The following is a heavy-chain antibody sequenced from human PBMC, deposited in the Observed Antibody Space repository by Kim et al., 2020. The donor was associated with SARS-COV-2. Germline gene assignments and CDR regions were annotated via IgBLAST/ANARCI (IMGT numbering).Heavy chain of an antibody. CDR2: IYYSGST. CDR1: GGSISSYY. V-gene: IGHV4-59*13. D-gene: IGHD3-10*01. CDR3: ARGIGLGSARYNWFDP. Sequence: SETLSLTCTVSGGSISSYYWSWIRQPPGKGLEWIGYIYYSGSTNYNPSLKSRVTISVDTSKNQFSLKLSSVTAADTAVYYCARGIGLGSARYNWFDPWGQGTLVTVSS. J-gene: IGHJ5*02.